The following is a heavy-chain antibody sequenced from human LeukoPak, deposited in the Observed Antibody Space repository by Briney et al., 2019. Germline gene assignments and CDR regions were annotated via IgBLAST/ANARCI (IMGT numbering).Heavy chain of an antibody. D-gene: IGHD4-11*01. CDR1: GFTFSSYE. CDR3: AVNYDLDY. V-gene: IGHV3-48*03. J-gene: IGHJ4*02. Sequence: PGGSLRLSCAASGFTFSSYEMNWVRKAPGKGLELVSYISSSGRTIYYADSVQGRFTTSRDNAKKSLYLQMNSLRAEDTAVYYCAVNYDLDYWGQGTLVTVSS. CDR2: ISSSGRTI.